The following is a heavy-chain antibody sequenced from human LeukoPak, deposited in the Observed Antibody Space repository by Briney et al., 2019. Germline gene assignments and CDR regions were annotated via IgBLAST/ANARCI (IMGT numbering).Heavy chain of an antibody. V-gene: IGHV4-30-2*01. CDR1: GGSISSGGYS. CDR2: IYHSGST. J-gene: IGHJ5*02. CDR3: ARGIAVAGTIKWFDP. D-gene: IGHD6-19*01. Sequence: SETLSLTCAISGGSISSGGYSWSWLRQPPGKGLEWIGCIYHSGSTFYNPSLKSRVTISVDRSKNQFSLKLNSLTAADTAAYYCARGIAVAGTIKWFDPWGQGTLVTVSS.